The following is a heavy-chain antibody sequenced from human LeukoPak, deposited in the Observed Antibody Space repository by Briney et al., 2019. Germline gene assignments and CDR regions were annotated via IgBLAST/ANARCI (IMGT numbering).Heavy chain of an antibody. D-gene: IGHD2-2*02. Sequence: ASVKVSCKASGYTFTGYYMHWVRQAPGQGLEWMGWINPNSGGTNYAQKFQGRVTMTRDTSISTAYMELSRLRSDDTAVYYCARLSVQLLYGFDAFDIWGQGTMVTVSS. CDR2: INPNSGGT. V-gene: IGHV1-2*02. CDR3: ARLSVQLLYGFDAFDI. J-gene: IGHJ3*02. CDR1: GYTFTGYY.